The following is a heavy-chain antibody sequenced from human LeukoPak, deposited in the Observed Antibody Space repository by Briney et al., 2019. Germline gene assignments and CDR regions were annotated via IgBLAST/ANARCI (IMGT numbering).Heavy chain of an antibody. CDR1: GSTFSSYA. V-gene: IGHV3-30-3*01. CDR2: ISYDGSNK. Sequence: PGGSLRLSCAASGSTFSSYAMHWVRQAPGKGLEWVAVISYDGSNKYYADSVKGRFTISRDNSKNTLYLQMNSLRAEDTAVYYCARDHVVVPAAMAGGGWRSYYFDYWGQGTLVTVSS. D-gene: IGHD2-2*01. J-gene: IGHJ4*02. CDR3: ARDHVVVPAAMAGGGWRSYYFDY.